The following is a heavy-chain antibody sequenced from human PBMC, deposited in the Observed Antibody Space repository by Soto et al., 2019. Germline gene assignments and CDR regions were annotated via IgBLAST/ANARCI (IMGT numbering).Heavy chain of an antibody. J-gene: IGHJ4*02. CDR3: AREGLSGSYWGFDY. V-gene: IGHV4-34*01. CDR1: GGSFSGYY. D-gene: IGHD1-26*01. Sequence: SETLSLTCAVYGGSFSGYYWSWIRQPPGKGLEWIGEINHRGSTNYNPSLKSRVTISVDKSKNQFSLKLSSVTAADTAVYHCAREGLSGSYWGFDYWGQGTLVTVSS. CDR2: INHRGST.